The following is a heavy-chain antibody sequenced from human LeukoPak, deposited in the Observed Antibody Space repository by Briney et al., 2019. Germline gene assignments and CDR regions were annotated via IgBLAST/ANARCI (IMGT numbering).Heavy chain of an antibody. V-gene: IGHV3-23*01. D-gene: IGHD3-3*01. CDR2: ISGSGGST. CDR3: AKTSYDFWSGYQTFDY. J-gene: IGHJ4*02. Sequence: GGSLRLSCAASGFTFSSYAMSWVRQAPGKGLEWVSAISGSGGSTYYADSAKGRFTISRDNSKNTLYLQMNSLRAEDTAVYYCAKTSYDFWSGYQTFDYWGQGTLVTVSS. CDR1: GFTFSSYA.